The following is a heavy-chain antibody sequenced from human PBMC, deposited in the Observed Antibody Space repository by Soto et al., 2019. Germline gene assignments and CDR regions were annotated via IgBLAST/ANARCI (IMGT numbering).Heavy chain of an antibody. D-gene: IGHD3-9*01. J-gene: IGHJ5*02. CDR2: IYYSGST. V-gene: IGHV4-39*01. CDR1: GGSISSSSYY. CDR3: ASLESYDILTGPSLSWFDP. Sequence: SETLSLTCTVSGGSISSSSYYWGWIRQPPGKGLERIGSIYYSGSTYYNPSLKSRVTISVDTSKNQFSMKLSSVTAADTAVYYCASLESYDILTGPSLSWFDPWGQGILVTVSS.